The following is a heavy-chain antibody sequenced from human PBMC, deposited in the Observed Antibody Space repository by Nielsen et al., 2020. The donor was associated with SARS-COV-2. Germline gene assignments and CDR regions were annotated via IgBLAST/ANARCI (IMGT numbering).Heavy chain of an antibody. D-gene: IGHD6-13*01. CDR2: IYYSGST. J-gene: IGHJ6*03. Sequence: SETLSLTCAVYGGSFSGYYWSWIRQHPGKGLEWIGYIYYSGSTYYNPSLKSRVTISVDTSKNQFSLKLSSVTAADTAVYYCARGGSFIAAAEYMDVWGKGTTVTVSS. CDR1: GGSFSGYY. V-gene: IGHV4-31*11. CDR3: ARGGSFIAAAEYMDV.